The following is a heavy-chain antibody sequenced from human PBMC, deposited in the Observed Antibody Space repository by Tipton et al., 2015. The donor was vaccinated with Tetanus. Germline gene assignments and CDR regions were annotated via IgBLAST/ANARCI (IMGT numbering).Heavy chain of an antibody. J-gene: IGHJ6*02. D-gene: IGHD6-19*01. CDR1: GFSLSSYT. Sequence: SLRLSCAVSGFSLSSYTMNWVRQAPGKGLEWVSSISSTSAYIYYADSLKGRFTISRDNAKNTLYLQMNSLRAEDTALYYCARDVEAGWYIRGMAVDYYGMDVWGQGTTVTVSS. V-gene: IGHV3-21*06. CDR3: ARDVEAGWYIRGMAVDYYGMDV. CDR2: ISSTSAYI.